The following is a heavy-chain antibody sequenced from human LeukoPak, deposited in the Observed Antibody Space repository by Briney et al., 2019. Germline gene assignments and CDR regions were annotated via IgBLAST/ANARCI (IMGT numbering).Heavy chain of an antibody. V-gene: IGHV3-72*01. Sequence: GGSVRLSCAASGFTFSDHYMDWVRQAPGKGLEWVGRTRNKANSYTTEYAASVKGGFTISRDDSKNSLYLQMNSLKTEDTAVYYCASSKLGELSLPFDYWGQGTLVTVSS. CDR1: GFTFSDHY. J-gene: IGHJ4*02. CDR3: ASSKLGELSLPFDY. CDR2: TRNKANSYTT. D-gene: IGHD3-16*02.